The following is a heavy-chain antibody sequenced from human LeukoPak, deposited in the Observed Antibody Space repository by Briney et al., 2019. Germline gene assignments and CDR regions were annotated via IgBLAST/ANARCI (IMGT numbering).Heavy chain of an antibody. D-gene: IGHD5-18*01. CDR3: AKEGDTALVTGYFDL. CDR2: IIPIFGTA. Sequence: SVKVSCKASGGTFGSYVISWVRQAPGQGLEWMGGIIPIFGTARYAQRFQGRLTITADESTSTVYMEMSSLRSEDTAMYYCAKEGDTALVTGYFDLWGRGTLVTVSA. V-gene: IGHV1-69*13. CDR1: GGTFGSYV. J-gene: IGHJ2*01.